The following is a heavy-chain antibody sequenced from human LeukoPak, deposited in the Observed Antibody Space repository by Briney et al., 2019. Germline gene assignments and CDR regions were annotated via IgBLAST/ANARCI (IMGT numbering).Heavy chain of an antibody. V-gene: IGHV4-61*01. CDR2: IYYSGST. D-gene: IGHD1-20*01. CDR3: AKDEAYNWPGSDY. Sequence: PSETLSLTCIVSGGSVSSGSYYWSWLRQPPGQGLEWIGYIYYSGSTKYNPSLKSRVTMSVDTTKNQFSLKVTSVTAADTAVYYCAKDEAYNWPGSDYWGQGTLVTVSS. J-gene: IGHJ4*02. CDR1: GGSVSSGSYY.